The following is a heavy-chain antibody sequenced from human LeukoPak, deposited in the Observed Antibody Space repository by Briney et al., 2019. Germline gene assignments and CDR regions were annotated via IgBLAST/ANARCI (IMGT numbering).Heavy chain of an antibody. J-gene: IGHJ4*02. CDR3: AASGWYSPFDY. D-gene: IGHD6-19*01. V-gene: IGHV3-23*01. CDR1: GFNFGSYS. CDR2: ISADSATT. Sequence: GGSLRLSCAASGFNFGSYSMTWVRQAPGKGLEWVSVISADSATTFYADSVKGRFTISRDNAKNTLYLQMNSLRAEDTAVYYCAASGWYSPFDYWGQGTLVTVSS.